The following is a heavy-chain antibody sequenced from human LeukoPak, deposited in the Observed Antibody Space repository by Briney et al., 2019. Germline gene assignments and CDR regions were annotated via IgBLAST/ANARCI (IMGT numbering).Heavy chain of an antibody. V-gene: IGHV1-2*02. D-gene: IGHD3-16*01. CDR2: ISPTRGGT. CDR1: GHSFTAYY. Sequence: GASVKVSCKASGHSFTAYYIHWVRQAPGQGLEWMGRISPTRGGTKYAQKFLGRVSMTRDTSISTSYMELSSLRPDDTAVYYCASLEYASGSSNSYYYYDGRDIWGQGTMVTVSS. J-gene: IGHJ6*02. CDR3: ASLEYASGSSNSYYYYDGRDI.